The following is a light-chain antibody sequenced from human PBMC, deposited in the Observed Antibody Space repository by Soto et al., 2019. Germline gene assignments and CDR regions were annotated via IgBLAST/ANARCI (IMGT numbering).Light chain of an antibody. V-gene: IGKV2-28*01. CDR3: MQVLQIPVT. CDR2: LGS. CDR1: QSLLHSDGYNY. Sequence: DIVMTQSPLSLPVTPGEPASISCRSSQSLLHSDGYNYLDWYLQKPGQSPQLLIQLGSMRASGVPDRFSGSGSGTDFTLNISRVEAEDVGVYYCMQVLQIPVTFGPGTKVEI. J-gene: IGKJ3*01.